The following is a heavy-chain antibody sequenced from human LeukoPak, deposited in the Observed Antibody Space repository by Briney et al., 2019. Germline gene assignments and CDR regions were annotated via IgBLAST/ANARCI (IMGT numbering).Heavy chain of an antibody. J-gene: IGHJ4*02. D-gene: IGHD2-21*01. V-gene: IGHV3-74*01. CDR2: INGDGSST. CDR1: GFIFSSHR. Sequence: PGGSLRLSCAASGFIFSSHRMHWVRQAPGKGLVWVSHINGDGSSTNYADSVKGRFTISRNNVKNMLYLQMNTLRAEDTAVYYCARRLDFDYWGQGTLVTVSS. CDR3: ARRLDFDY.